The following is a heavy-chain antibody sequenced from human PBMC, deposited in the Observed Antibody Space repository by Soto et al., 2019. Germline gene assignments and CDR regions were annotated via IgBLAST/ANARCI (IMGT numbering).Heavy chain of an antibody. CDR1: GFTVSSNY. CDR2: IYSGGST. J-gene: IGHJ4*02. V-gene: IGHV3-53*01. CDR3: ARDRDSSSSDDPEPWALYY. Sequence: GGSLRLSCAASGFTVSSNYMSWVRQAPGKGLEWVSVIYSGGSTYYADSVKGRFTISRDNSKNTLYLQMNSLRAEDTAVYYCARDRDSSSSDDPEPWALYYWGQGT. D-gene: IGHD6-6*01.